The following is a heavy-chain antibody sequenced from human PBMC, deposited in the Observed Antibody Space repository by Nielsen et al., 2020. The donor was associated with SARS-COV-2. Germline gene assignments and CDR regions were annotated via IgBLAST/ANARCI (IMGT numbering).Heavy chain of an antibody. CDR3: ARSISSSLYMDV. D-gene: IGHD6-6*01. J-gene: IGHJ6*03. Sequence: SETLSLTCTVSGGSISSYYWSWIRQPPGKGLEWIGYIYYSGSTNYNPSLKSRVTISVDTSKNQFSLKLRSVTAADTAVYYCARSISSSLYMDVWGKGTTVTVSS. V-gene: IGHV4-59*08. CDR2: IYYSGST. CDR1: GGSISSYY.